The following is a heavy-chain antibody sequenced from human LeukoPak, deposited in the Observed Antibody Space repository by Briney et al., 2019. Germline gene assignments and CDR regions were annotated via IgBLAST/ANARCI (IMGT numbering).Heavy chain of an antibody. V-gene: IGHV4-34*01. Sequence: PSETLSLTCAVYGGSFSGYYWSLIRQPPGKGLEWIGEINHSGSTNYNPSLKSRVTISVDTSKNQFSLKLSSVTAADTAVYYCARGVYYFDYWGQGTLVTVSS. CDR2: INHSGST. CDR3: ARGVYYFDY. J-gene: IGHJ4*02. CDR1: GGSFSGYY.